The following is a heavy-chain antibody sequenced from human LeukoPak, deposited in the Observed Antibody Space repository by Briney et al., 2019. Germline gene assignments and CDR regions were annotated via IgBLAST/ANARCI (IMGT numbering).Heavy chain of an antibody. CDR2: MNPNGGNT. Sequence: ASVKVSCKASGYTFTSYDINWVGQATGQGLEWMGRMNPNGGNTGYAQKFQGRGTINRNTSIRKAYMEVSRRRSEDTAVYYCAIRKRITMVRGVIIGDWFDPWGQGTLVTVSS. CDR3: AIRKRITMVRGVIIGDWFDP. CDR1: GYTFTSYD. V-gene: IGHV1-8*03. D-gene: IGHD3-10*01. J-gene: IGHJ5*02.